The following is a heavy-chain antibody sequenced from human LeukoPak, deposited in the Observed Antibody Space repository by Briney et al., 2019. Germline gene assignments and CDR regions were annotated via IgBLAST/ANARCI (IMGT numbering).Heavy chain of an antibody. J-gene: IGHJ5*02. V-gene: IGHV4-39*01. CDR2: IYYSGST. CDR1: GGSIRTSSYY. Sequence: PSETLPLTCTVCGGSIRTSSYYWGGIRQPPGKGLEWMGSIYYSGSTYYNPSLKSRVTISVDTSKNQFSLKLSSVTAADTAVYYCARHERLGYCSGGSCYGWFDPWGQGTLVTVSS. D-gene: IGHD2-15*01. CDR3: ARHERLGYCSGGSCYGWFDP.